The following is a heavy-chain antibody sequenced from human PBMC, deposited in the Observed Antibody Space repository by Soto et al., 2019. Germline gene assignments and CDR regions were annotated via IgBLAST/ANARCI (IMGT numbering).Heavy chain of an antibody. Sequence: EASVKVSCKASGYTFTSYDISWVRQAPGQGLEWMGRISAYNGNTNYAQKLQGRVTMTTDTSTTTAYMELRSLRSDDTAVYYCARDATPTYYDILTGDYPFSNYYGMDVWGQGTTVTVSS. J-gene: IGHJ6*02. V-gene: IGHV1-18*04. CDR1: GYTFTSYD. D-gene: IGHD3-9*01. CDR2: ISAYNGNT. CDR3: ARDATPTYYDILTGDYPFSNYYGMDV.